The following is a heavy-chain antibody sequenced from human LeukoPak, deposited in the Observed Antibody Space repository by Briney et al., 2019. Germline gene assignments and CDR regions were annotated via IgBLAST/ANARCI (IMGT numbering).Heavy chain of an antibody. Sequence: VASVKVSCKASGYTFTGYYIHWVRQAPGRGLVWMGWINPNNGDTNYAQNFQGRVTVTRDTSINTAYLELKSLTSDDTAVYYCARGPVVLLDWGQGTLVTVSS. D-gene: IGHD4-23*01. V-gene: IGHV1-2*02. J-gene: IGHJ4*02. CDR1: GYTFTGYY. CDR2: INPNNGDT. CDR3: ARGPVVLLD.